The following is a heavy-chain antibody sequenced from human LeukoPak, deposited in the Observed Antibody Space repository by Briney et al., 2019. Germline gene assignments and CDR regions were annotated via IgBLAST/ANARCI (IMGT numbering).Heavy chain of an antibody. Sequence: GASVKVSCKASGYTFTSYGISWVRQAPGQGLEWMGWISAYNGNTNYAQKLQGRVTMTTDTSTSTAYMELRSLRSDDTAVYYCARWETMVRGVGYYYYGMDVWGQGTTVTVSS. CDR2: ISAYNGNT. V-gene: IGHV1-18*01. CDR3: ARWETMVRGVGYYYYGMDV. D-gene: IGHD3-10*01. J-gene: IGHJ6*02. CDR1: GYTFTSYG.